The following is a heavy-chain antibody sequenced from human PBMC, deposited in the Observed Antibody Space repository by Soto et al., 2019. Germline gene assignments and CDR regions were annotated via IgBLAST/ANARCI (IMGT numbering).Heavy chain of an antibody. CDR1: GFTFSSYA. Sequence: QVQLVESGGGVVQPGRSLRLSCAASGFTFSSYAMHWVRQAPGKGLEWVAVISYEGSNKYYADSVKGRFTISRDNSKNTLYLHKNSLRAEDTAVYYCARGGSAAGYDYYGMDVWGQGNTVTVSS. V-gene: IGHV3-30*14. CDR2: ISYEGSNK. D-gene: IGHD6-13*01. CDR3: ARGGSAAGYDYYGMDV. J-gene: IGHJ6*02.